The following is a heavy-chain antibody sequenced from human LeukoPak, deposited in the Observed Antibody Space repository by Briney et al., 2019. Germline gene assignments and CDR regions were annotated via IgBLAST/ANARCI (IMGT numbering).Heavy chain of an antibody. CDR3: AKESSPSDSSSWPTLNDY. J-gene: IGHJ4*02. D-gene: IGHD6-13*01. V-gene: IGHV3-23*01. CDR2: ISGSGGST. Sequence: GGSLRLSCAASGFTFSSYWMSWVRQAPGKGLEWVSAISGSGGSTYYADSVKGRFTISRDNSKNTLYLQMNSLRAEDTAVYYCAKESSPSDSSSWPTLNDYWGQGTLVTVSS. CDR1: GFTFSSYW.